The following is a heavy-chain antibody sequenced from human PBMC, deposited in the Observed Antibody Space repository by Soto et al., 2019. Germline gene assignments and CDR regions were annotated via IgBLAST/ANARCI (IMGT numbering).Heavy chain of an antibody. D-gene: IGHD2-2*01. CDR2: IWHDGSNK. CDR3: AGDDGTAGTSTGYFDY. J-gene: IGHJ4*02. V-gene: IGHV3-33*01. CDR1: GFTFSNYG. Sequence: TGGSLRLSCAASGFTFSNYGMHWVRQAPGKGLEWVAVIWHDGSNKFYGDSVKGRFAISRDNSQNALYLQMSSLTADDTALYYCAGDDGTAGTSTGYFDYWGPGTPVTVSS.